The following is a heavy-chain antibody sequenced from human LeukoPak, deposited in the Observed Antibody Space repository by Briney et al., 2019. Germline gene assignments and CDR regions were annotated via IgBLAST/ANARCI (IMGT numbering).Heavy chain of an antibody. V-gene: IGHV4-38-2*02. CDR1: GYSISSGYY. CDR3: ARYTANTAGYSFGF. D-gene: IGHD3-22*01. Sequence: SETLSLTCTVSGYSISSGYYWSWIRPPPGKGLEWIATIHHSGVTYYNPSLKSRVTMSVDTSKNQFSLKLGSVTAAGTAVYYCARYTANTAGYSFGFWGQGALVTVSS. CDR2: IHHSGVT. J-gene: IGHJ4*02.